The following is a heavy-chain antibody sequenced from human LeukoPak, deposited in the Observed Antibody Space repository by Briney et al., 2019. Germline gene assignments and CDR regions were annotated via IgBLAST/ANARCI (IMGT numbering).Heavy chain of an antibody. CDR3: ARDSQQLVPNWFDP. D-gene: IGHD6-13*01. J-gene: IGHJ5*02. CDR1: GGSISSSSYY. Sequence: SETLSLTCTVSGGSISSSSYYWGWIRQPPGKGLEWIGSIYYSGSTYYNPSLKSRVTISVDTSKNQFSLKLSSVTAADTALYYCARDSQQLVPNWFDPWGQGTLVTVSS. CDR2: IYYSGST. V-gene: IGHV4-39*07.